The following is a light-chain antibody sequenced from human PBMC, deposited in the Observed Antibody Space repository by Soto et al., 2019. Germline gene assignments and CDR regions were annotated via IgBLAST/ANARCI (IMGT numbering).Light chain of an antibody. J-gene: IGKJ1*01. V-gene: IGKV1-5*01. Sequence: DIQMTQSPSTLSASVGDRVTITCWASQSISSWLAWYQQKPGKAPKLLIYDASSLESGVPSRFSGSGSGTEFTLTNSSLQPDDFATSYCQQYNSYSPTFGQGTKVEIK. CDR1: QSISSW. CDR3: QQYNSYSPT. CDR2: DAS.